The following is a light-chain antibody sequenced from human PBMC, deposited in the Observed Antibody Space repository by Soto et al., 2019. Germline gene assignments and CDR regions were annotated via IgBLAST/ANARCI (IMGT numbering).Light chain of an antibody. CDR2: ATS. CDR1: ETIGRAY. V-gene: IGKV3-20*01. Sequence: IVLTQSPGTLSLSPGERATVSCRASETIGRAYFAWYQHRPGRTPRLVLSATSNRAAGIPDRFGGSGSGADFTLTISGVEPEDFAVYCCHQYATSPFTFGQGTKLEI. CDR3: HQYATSPFT. J-gene: IGKJ2*01.